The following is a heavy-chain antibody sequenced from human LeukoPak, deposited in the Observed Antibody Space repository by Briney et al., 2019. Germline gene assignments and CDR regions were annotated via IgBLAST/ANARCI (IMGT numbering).Heavy chain of an antibody. Sequence: GESLKISCKGSGYSFTSYWIGWVRQMPGKGLEYMGIIYPGDSDTRYSPSFQGQVTISADKSISTAYLQWSSLKASDTAIYYCARHGYYYGSGSYPLYYYGLDVWGQGTTVTVSS. V-gene: IGHV5-51*01. D-gene: IGHD3-10*01. J-gene: IGHJ6*02. CDR1: GYSFTSYW. CDR2: IYPGDSDT. CDR3: ARHGYYYGSGSYPLYYYGLDV.